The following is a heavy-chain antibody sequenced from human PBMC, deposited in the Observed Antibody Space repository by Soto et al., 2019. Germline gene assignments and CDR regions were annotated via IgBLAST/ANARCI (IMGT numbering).Heavy chain of an antibody. CDR3: ARGKNDFWNSYAFNWFDP. Sequence: GGSLRLSCVVSGFTFSDYSMNWVRQAPGKGLEWLSLISSSGGVIYNTDSVMGRFTVSRDNAKNSLYLQMHSLRAEDTAVYYCARGKNDFWNSYAFNWFDPWGQGTPVTVSS. CDR1: GFTFSDYS. J-gene: IGHJ5*02. D-gene: IGHD3-3*01. CDR2: ISSSGGVI. V-gene: IGHV3-48*01.